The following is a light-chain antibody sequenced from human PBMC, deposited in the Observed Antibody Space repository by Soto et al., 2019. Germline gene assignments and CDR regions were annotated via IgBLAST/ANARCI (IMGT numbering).Light chain of an antibody. CDR2: DAS. J-gene: IGKJ1*01. CDR3: QQYNSWWT. CDR1: QSISSW. Sequence: DIQMTQSPSTRSASVGDRVTITCRASQSISSWLAWYQQKPGKAPKLLIYDASSLESGVPSRFSGSGSGTEFTLTISSLQPDDFATYYFQQYNSWWTFGQGTKVEIK. V-gene: IGKV1-5*01.